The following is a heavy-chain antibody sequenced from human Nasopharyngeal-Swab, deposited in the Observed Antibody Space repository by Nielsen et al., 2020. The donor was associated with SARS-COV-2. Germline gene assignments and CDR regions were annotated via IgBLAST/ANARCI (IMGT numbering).Heavy chain of an antibody. J-gene: IGHJ4*02. CDR2: ISWNSGSI. Sequence: SLKISCAASGFTFDDYAMHWVRQAPGKGLEWVSGISWNSGSIGCADSVKGRFTISRDNAKNSLYLQMNSLRAEDTALYYCAKGRWELLLDYWGQGTLVTVSS. CDR3: AKGRWELLLDY. CDR1: GFTFDDYA. D-gene: IGHD1-26*01. V-gene: IGHV3-9*01.